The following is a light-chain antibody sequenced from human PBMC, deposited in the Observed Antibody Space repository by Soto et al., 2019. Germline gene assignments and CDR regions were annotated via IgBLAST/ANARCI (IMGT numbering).Light chain of an antibody. V-gene: IGKV1-5*03. CDR2: KAS. Sequence: GDRVTITCRASQSIGSWLAWYQQKPGKAPNLLIYKASSLESGVPSRFSGSGSGTEFTVTISSLQPEDFATYYCQQFNSYPWTFGQGTKVEIK. CDR3: QQFNSYPWT. J-gene: IGKJ1*01. CDR1: QSIGSW.